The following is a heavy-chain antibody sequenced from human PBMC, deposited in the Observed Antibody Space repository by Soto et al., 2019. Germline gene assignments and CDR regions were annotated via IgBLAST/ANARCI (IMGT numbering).Heavy chain of an antibody. V-gene: IGHV5-51*01. Sequence: HGESLKISCKGSGYRYTSYWIAWVRQMPGKGLEWMGIIYPGDSDITYSPSFQGQVTISADKSISTTYLQWSSLEASDTAMYYCARREGYNPRTFFDYWGQGTLVTVSS. CDR1: GYRYTSYW. D-gene: IGHD5-12*01. CDR2: IYPGDSDI. J-gene: IGHJ4*02. CDR3: ARREGYNPRTFFDY.